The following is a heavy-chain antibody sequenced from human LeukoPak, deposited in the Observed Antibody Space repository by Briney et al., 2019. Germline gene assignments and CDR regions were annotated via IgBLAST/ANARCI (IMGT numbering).Heavy chain of an antibody. D-gene: IGHD1-26*01. V-gene: IGHV3-23*01. J-gene: IGHJ4*02. Sequence: PGGSLRLSCAASTFTFSSFAMSWVRQAPGKGLEWVSTISGTDGSTFYADSVKGRSTISRDNSKNTLYLRMNSLRPEDTAVYYCAKDLDNGSYFGRFDYWGQGTLVTVSS. CDR1: TFTFSSFA. CDR3: AKDLDNGSYFGRFDY. CDR2: ISGTDGST.